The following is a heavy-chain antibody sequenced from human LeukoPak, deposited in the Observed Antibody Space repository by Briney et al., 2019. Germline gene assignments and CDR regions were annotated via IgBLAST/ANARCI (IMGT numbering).Heavy chain of an antibody. CDR3: ARGGRERYSSGWTDAFDI. CDR2: IIPIFGTA. D-gene: IGHD6-19*01. Sequence: SVKVSCKASGGTFSSYAISWVRQAPGQGLEWMGGIIPIFGTANYAQKFQGRVTMTRDTSTSTVYMELSSLSSEDTAVYYCARGGRERYSSGWTDAFDIWGQGTMVTVSS. V-gene: IGHV1-69*05. CDR1: GGTFSSYA. J-gene: IGHJ3*02.